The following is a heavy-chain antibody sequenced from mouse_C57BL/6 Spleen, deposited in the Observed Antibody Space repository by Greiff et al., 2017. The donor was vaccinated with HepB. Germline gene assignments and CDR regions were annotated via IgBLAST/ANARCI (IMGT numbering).Heavy chain of an antibody. Sequence: QVHVKQPGAELVKPGASVKLSCKASGYTFTSYWMHWVKQRPGQGLEWIGMIHPNSGSTNYNEKFKSKATLTVDKSSSTAYMQLSSLTSEDSAVYYCARLTTVVNWYFDVWGTGTTVTVSS. V-gene: IGHV1-64*01. CDR2: IHPNSGST. CDR3: ARLTTVVNWYFDV. D-gene: IGHD1-1*01. CDR1: GYTFTSYW. J-gene: IGHJ1*03.